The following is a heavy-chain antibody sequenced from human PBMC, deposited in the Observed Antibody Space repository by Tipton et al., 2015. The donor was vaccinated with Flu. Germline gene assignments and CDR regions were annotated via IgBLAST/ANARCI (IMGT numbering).Heavy chain of an antibody. CDR3: ARIQGGYYGSESYDT. D-gene: IGHD3-10*01. Sequence: TLSLTCTVSGGSISSYYWSWIRQPPGKGLEWIGYVFYTGSTDYNPSLKSRVTISVDTSKNQFSLELISVTAADTAVYYCARIQGGYYGSESYDTWGQGTMVTVSS. CDR1: GGSISSYY. CDR2: VFYTGST. J-gene: IGHJ3*01. V-gene: IGHV4-59*01.